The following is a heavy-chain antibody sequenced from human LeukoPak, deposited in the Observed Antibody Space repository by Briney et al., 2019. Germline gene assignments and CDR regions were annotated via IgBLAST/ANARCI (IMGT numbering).Heavy chain of an antibody. D-gene: IGHD5-12*01. CDR2: MNPNSGNT. CDR1: GYTFTSYD. Sequence: ASVKVSCKASGYTFTSYDINWVRQATRQGLEWMGWMNPNSGNTGYAQKFQGRVTMTRNTSISTAYMELSSLRSEDTAVYYCARVYSGYERYYYYYYYMDVWGKGTTVTISS. J-gene: IGHJ6*03. V-gene: IGHV1-8*01. CDR3: ARVYSGYERYYYYYYYMDV.